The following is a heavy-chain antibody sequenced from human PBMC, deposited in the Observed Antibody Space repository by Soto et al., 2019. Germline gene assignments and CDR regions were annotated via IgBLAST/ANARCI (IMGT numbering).Heavy chain of an antibody. CDR1: GGTISSGGYS. CDR3: ARVDWNYYYGMDV. D-gene: IGHD1-1*01. V-gene: IGHV4-30-2*01. Sequence: SETLSLTCAVSGGTISSGGYSWSWIRQPPGKGLEWIGYIYHSGRPYYNPSLKSRVTISVDRSKNQFSLKLSSVTAADTAVYYCARVDWNYYYGMDVWGQGTTVTVSS. J-gene: IGHJ6*02. CDR2: IYHSGRP.